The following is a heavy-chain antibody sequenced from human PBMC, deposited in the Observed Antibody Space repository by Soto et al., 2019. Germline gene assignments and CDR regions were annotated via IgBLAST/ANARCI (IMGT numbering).Heavy chain of an antibody. CDR3: ARDLRYCSSTSCYFIVVYFDY. V-gene: IGHV4-34*01. CDR1: GGSFSGYY. CDR2: INHSGST. D-gene: IGHD2-2*01. J-gene: IGHJ4*02. Sequence: PSETLSLTCAVYGGSFSGYYWSWIRQPPGKGLEWIGEINHSGSTNYNPSPKSRVTISVATSKNQFSLKLSSVTAADTAVYYCARDLRYCSSTSCYFIVVYFDYWGQGTQVTVSS.